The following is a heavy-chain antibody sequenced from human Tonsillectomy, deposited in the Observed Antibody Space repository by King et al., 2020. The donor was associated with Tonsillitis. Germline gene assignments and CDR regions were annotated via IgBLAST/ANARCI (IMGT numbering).Heavy chain of an antibody. CDR1: GFTFSSYG. CDR2: LSYDGSNK. J-gene: IGHJ4*02. Sequence: VQLVESGGGVVQPGRSLRLSCAASGFTFSSYGMHWVRQAPGKGLEWVALLSYDGSNKYYPDSVKGRFTISRDNSKNTLYLEMNSLRAEDTAVYYCAKGGGGYTLNYYFDFWGQGTLVIVSS. CDR3: AKGGGGYTLNYYFDF. D-gene: IGHD5-12*01. V-gene: IGHV3-30*18.